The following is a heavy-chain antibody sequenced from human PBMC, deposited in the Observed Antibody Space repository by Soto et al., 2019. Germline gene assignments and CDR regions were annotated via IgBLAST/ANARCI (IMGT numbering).Heavy chain of an antibody. Sequence: SETLSLTCAVSGASISGSYYYWAWLRQSPGKGPEWIGSVFYAGFTSYNPSLESRVSVSVDTSKSQFSLKLSAVTAADTAVYYCATSQKGYNWNYFDHWGQGALVTVSS. V-gene: IGHV4-39*01. CDR1: GASISGSYYY. CDR2: VFYAGFT. D-gene: IGHD1-20*01. CDR3: ATSQKGYNWNYFDH. J-gene: IGHJ4*02.